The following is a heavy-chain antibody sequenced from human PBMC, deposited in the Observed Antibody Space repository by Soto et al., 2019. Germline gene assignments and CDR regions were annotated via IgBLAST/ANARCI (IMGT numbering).Heavy chain of an antibody. CDR1: GGSISSYY. Sequence: PSETLSLTCTVSGGSISSYYWSWIRQPPGKGLEWIGYIYYSGSTNYNPSLKSRVTISVDTSKNQFSLKLSSVAAADTAVYYCARTAPDYDFWSGYPGPIDPWGQGTLVTVSS. CDR3: ARTAPDYDFWSGYPGPIDP. CDR2: IYYSGST. D-gene: IGHD3-3*01. J-gene: IGHJ5*02. V-gene: IGHV4-59*01.